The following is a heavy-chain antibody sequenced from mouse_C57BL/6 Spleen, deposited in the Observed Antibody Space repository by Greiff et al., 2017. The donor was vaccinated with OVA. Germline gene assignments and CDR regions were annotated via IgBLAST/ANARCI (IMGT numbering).Heavy chain of an antibody. Sequence: EVKLMESGGGLVKPGGSLKLSCAASGFTFSDYGMHWVRQAPEKGLEWVAYISSGSSTIYYADTVKGRFTISRDNAKNTLFLQMTSLRSEDTAMYYCARRFYYGNYTYAMDYWGQGTSVTVSS. V-gene: IGHV5-17*01. CDR1: GFTFSDYG. CDR3: ARRFYYGNYTYAMDY. J-gene: IGHJ4*01. CDR2: ISSGSSTI. D-gene: IGHD2-1*01.